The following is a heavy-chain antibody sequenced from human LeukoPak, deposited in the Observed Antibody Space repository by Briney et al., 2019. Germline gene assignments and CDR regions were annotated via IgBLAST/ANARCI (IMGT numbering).Heavy chain of an antibody. Sequence: PGGSLRLSCAASGFTFSDYYMSWIRQAPGKGLEWVSYISSRTSDTNYVDSVKGRFTISRDNAKNSLYLQMNSLRAEDTAVYYCASLRRENNYYYGMDVWGQGTTVTVSS. CDR1: GFTFSDYY. J-gene: IGHJ6*02. V-gene: IGHV3-11*03. CDR2: ISSRTSDT. CDR3: ASLRRENNYYYGMDV.